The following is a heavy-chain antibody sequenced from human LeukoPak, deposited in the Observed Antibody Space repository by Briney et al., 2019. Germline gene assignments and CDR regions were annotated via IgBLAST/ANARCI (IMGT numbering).Heavy chain of an antibody. CDR2: ISSSGSTI. J-gene: IGHJ4*02. Sequence: KPGGSLRLSCAASGFTFSDYYMSWIRQAPGKGLEWVSYISSSGSTIYYADSVKGRFTISRDNAKNSLYLQMNSLRAEDTAVYYCARRDSSGWYEVDYWGQGTLVTVSS. CDR3: ARRDSSGWYEVDY. D-gene: IGHD6-19*01. V-gene: IGHV3-11*04. CDR1: GFTFSDYY.